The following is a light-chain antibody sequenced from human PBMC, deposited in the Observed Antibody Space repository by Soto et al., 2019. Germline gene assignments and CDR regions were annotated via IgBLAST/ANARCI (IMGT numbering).Light chain of an antibody. Sequence: QSVLTQPASVSGSPGQSITISCTATSSDVGGYNYVSWYQQHPGKAPKLMIYEVSNRPSGVSNRVSGSKSGNTASLTISGLQADDEADYYCSSYTSSNTVIFGGGTKLTVL. V-gene: IGLV2-14*01. J-gene: IGLJ2*01. CDR2: EVS. CDR3: SSYTSSNTVI. CDR1: SSDVGGYNY.